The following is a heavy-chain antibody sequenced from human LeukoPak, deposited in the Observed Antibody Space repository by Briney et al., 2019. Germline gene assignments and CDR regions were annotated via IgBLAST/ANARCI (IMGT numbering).Heavy chain of an antibody. V-gene: IGHV3-15*01. Sequence: GGSLRLSCAASGFTFTYAWMTWVRQAPGKGLEGVGRIKSNPDGGTADYAAPVKGRFTISRDDSRNTLYLQMNSLEIDDTAVYFCSTAVNGSYFDWGQGTLVIVSS. CDR3: STAVNGSYFD. D-gene: IGHD1-26*01. CDR2: IKSNPDGGTA. J-gene: IGHJ1*01. CDR1: GFTFTYAW.